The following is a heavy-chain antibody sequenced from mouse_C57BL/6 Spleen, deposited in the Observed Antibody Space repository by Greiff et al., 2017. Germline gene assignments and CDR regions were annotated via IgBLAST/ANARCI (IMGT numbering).Heavy chain of an antibody. Sequence: QVQLQQPGAELVRPGSSVKLSCKASGYTFTSYWMDWVKQRPGQGLEWIGNIYPSDGETHYNQKFKDKATLTVDKSSSTAYIQLSSLTSEDSAVYYCATRYGNDYFDYWGQGTTLTVSS. D-gene: IGHD2-12*01. CDR1: GYTFTSYW. J-gene: IGHJ2*01. CDR3: ATRYGNDYFDY. CDR2: IYPSDGET. V-gene: IGHV1-61*01.